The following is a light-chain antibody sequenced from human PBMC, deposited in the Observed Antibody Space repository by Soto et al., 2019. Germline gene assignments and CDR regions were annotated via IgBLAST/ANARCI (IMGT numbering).Light chain of an antibody. CDR3: QHFRSFPIT. J-gene: IGKJ5*01. CDR2: DAS. V-gene: IGKV1-5*01. CDR1: QNIHRW. Sequence: DIQMTQSPSTLSASIGDRVTITCRASQNIHRWLAWYQQKPGKAPKLLIYDASSLKSGVPSRFSGSGSGTDFTLTISSLQPEDFATYYCQHFRSFPITFGQGTRLEN.